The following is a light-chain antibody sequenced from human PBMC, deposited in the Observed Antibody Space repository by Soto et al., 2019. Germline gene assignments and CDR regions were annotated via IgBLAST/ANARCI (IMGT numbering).Light chain of an antibody. J-gene: IGKJ1*01. V-gene: IGKV3-20*01. CDR2: GAS. CDR1: QSVSSSY. Sequence: EIVLTQSPGTLSLSPGERATLSCRASQSVSSSYLAWYQQKPGQAPRLLIYGASSRATGIPDRFSGSGSGTDFTLTIRILEPEDFAVYYCQQYGSSPSFGQGTMVEIK. CDR3: QQYGSSPS.